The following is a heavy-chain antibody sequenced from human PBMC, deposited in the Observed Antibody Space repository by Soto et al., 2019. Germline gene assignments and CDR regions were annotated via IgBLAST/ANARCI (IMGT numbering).Heavy chain of an antibody. Sequence: GESLKISCQVSGYTFTIYWIGWVRQMPGKGLEWMGIIYPSDSDTRYSPSFQGRVTITADESTSTAYMELSSLRSEDTAVYYCARVRYCSSTSCYVFDYWGQGTLVTVSS. CDR2: IYPSDSDT. J-gene: IGHJ4*02. CDR3: ARVRYCSSTSCYVFDY. V-gene: IGHV5-51*01. D-gene: IGHD2-2*01. CDR1: GYTFTIYW.